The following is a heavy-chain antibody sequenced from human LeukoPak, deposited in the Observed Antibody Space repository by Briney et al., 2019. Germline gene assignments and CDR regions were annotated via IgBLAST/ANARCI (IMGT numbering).Heavy chain of an antibody. J-gene: IGHJ5*02. CDR3: ARDLDYDFWSCYYDNWFDP. CDR2: ISSSSSYI. V-gene: IGHV3-21*01. Sequence: PGGSLRLSCAASGFTFSSYSMNWARQAPGKGLEWVSSISSSSSYIYYADSVKGRFTISRDNAKNSLYLQMNSLRAEDTAVYYCARDLDYDFWSCYYDNWFDPGGQGTLVTVSS. CDR1: GFTFSSYS. D-gene: IGHD3-3*01.